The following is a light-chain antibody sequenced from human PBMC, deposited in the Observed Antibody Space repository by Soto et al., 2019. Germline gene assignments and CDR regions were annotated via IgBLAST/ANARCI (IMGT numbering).Light chain of an antibody. CDR2: AAS. J-gene: IGKJ5*01. CDR3: QQGYSSPPT. V-gene: IGKV1-39*01. CDR1: QRVSNY. Sequence: DIQMTQSPSSLSASVGDRVTITCRASQRVSNYLNWYQKKPGKAPNLLVYAASNLQSGVPSRFSGSGSGTDFTLTISSLQPEDFATCYCQQGYSSPPTFGQGTRVDNK.